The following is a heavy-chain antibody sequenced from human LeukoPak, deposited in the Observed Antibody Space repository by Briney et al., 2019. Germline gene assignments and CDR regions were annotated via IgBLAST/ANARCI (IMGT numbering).Heavy chain of an antibody. J-gene: IGHJ4*02. V-gene: IGHV3-33*01. CDR2: IWYDGGNK. CDR3: ARDIEEGRGDLRLGFDS. D-gene: IGHD7-27*01. CDR1: GFTFSSYG. Sequence: GGSLRLSCAASGFTFSSYGMHWVRQAPGKGLELVALIWYDGGNKYYADSVKGRFTISRDNSKNTLYLQMNSLTAEDTAVYYCARDIEEGRGDLRLGFDSWGQGTLVTVSS.